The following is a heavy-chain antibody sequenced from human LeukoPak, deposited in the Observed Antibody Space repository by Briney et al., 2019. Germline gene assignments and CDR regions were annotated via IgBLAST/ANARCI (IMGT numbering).Heavy chain of an antibody. D-gene: IGHD3-22*01. CDR3: AREHSNCDSRGSYRQFDY. J-gene: IGHJ4*02. V-gene: IGHV4-4*07. Sequence: SETLSLTCTVSGGSISSYYCSWIRQPAGKGLEWIGRIYTSGSTNYNPSLKSRVTMSVDTSKNQFSLKLSSVTASDTAVYYCAREHSNCDSRGSYRQFDYWGQGTPVTVSS. CDR1: GGSISSYY. CDR2: IYTSGST.